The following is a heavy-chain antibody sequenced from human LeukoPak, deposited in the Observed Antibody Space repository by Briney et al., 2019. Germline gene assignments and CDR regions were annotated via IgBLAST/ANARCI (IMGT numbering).Heavy chain of an antibody. D-gene: IGHD4-17*01. CDR3: ASRSAYGDYGPRLHAFDI. J-gene: IGHJ3*02. V-gene: IGHV4-31*03. CDR1: GGSISSGGYY. Sequence: SETLSLTCTVSGGSISSGGYYWSWIRQHPGKGLEWIGYIYYSGSTYYNPSLKSRVTISVDTSKNQFSLKLSSVTAADTAVYYCASRSAYGDYGPRLHAFDIWGQGTMVTVSS. CDR2: IYYSGST.